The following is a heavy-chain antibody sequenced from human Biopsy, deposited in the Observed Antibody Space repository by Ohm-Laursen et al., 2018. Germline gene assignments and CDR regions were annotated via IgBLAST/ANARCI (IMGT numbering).Heavy chain of an antibody. CDR2: FDLDDGET. V-gene: IGHV1-24*01. Sequence: SSVKGSCKASGYSLIELSMYWVRQAPGQGLEWMGSFDLDDGETINVQRFQGRVTMTADTSTDTAYMEMSGLRSDDTAVYYCATNIRGGELEPWKGHYYGMDVWGQGTSVTVSS. CDR3: ATNIRGGELEPWKGHYYGMDV. CDR1: GYSLIELS. D-gene: IGHD1-1*01. J-gene: IGHJ6*02.